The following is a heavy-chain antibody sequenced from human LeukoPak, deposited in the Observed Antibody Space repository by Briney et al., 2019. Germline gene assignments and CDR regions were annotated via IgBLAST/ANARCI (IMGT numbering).Heavy chain of an antibody. Sequence: SETLSLTCAVYGGSFSGYYWSWIRQPPGKRLEWIASIYHSGYTYYNPSLKSRVTMSVDTSKNQFSLSLTSLTAADTAVYYCSRTLKPDASGFGVIVPYYYYGMDVWGQGTSVTVSS. CDR3: SRTLKPDASGFGVIVPYYYYGMDV. J-gene: IGHJ6*02. CDR1: GGSFSGYY. V-gene: IGHV4-34*01. CDR2: IYHSGYT. D-gene: IGHD3-3*01.